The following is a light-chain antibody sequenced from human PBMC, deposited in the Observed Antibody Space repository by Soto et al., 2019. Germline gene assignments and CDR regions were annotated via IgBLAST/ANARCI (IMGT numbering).Light chain of an antibody. CDR3: QQYGSSPV. Sequence: IVLTQSPGTLSLSPGETATLSCRASHSVSSGYLAWYQQKPGQAPRVLIFGVSSRAIGVPNRFRGSGSGTDFTLTISRLEPEDFAVYYCQQYGSSPVFGPGTKVDIK. J-gene: IGKJ3*01. CDR2: GVS. CDR1: HSVSSGY. V-gene: IGKV3-20*01.